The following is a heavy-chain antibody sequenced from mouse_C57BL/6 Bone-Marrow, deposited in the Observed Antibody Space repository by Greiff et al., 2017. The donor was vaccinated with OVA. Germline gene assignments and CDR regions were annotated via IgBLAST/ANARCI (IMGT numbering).Heavy chain of an antibody. Sequence: VQLQQPGAELVKPGASVKLSCKASGYTFTSYWMQWVKQRPGQGLEWIGEIDPSDSYTNYNQKFKGKATLTVDTSSNTAYMQLRSLTSEDSAGYDCARRGLLNYWGQGTTLTVSS. CDR1: GYTFTSYW. CDR2: IDPSDSYT. CDR3: ARRGLLNY. D-gene: IGHD2-3*01. V-gene: IGHV1-50*01. J-gene: IGHJ2*01.